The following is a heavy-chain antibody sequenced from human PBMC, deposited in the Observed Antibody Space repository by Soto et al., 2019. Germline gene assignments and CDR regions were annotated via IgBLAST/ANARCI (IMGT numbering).Heavy chain of an antibody. Sequence: GASVKVSCKASGGTFSSYAISWVRQAPGQGLEWMGRIIPILGIANYAQKFQGRVTITADKSTSTAYMELSSLRSEDTAVYYCARGATGHFAVYGMDVWGQGTTVTAP. V-gene: IGHV1-69*04. J-gene: IGHJ6*02. CDR1: GGTFSSYA. CDR2: IIPILGIA. CDR3: ARGATGHFAVYGMDV.